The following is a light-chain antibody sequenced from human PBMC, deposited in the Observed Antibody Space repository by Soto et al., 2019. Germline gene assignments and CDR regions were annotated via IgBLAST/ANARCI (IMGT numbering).Light chain of an antibody. Sequence: QSALTPPPSASGSPGQSVTISCTGTSSDVGGYNSVSWYQQHPGKAPKLMIYDVTKRPSGVPDRFSGSKSGNTASLTVSGLQAEDEADYYCSSYAGSNNFVFGTGTKLTVL. CDR3: SSYAGSNNFV. V-gene: IGLV2-8*01. J-gene: IGLJ1*01. CDR2: DVT. CDR1: SSDVGGYNS.